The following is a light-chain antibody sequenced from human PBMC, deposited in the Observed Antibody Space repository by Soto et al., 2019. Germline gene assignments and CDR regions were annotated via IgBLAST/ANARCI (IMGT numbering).Light chain of an antibody. V-gene: IGKV3-11*01. CDR2: DAS. CDR1: QRISGY. CDR3: QQRSNSPWT. J-gene: IGKJ1*01. Sequence: EIVLTQSPATLSLSPGERATLCRRASQRISGYLAWYQQKPGQAPTLLIYDASNTATGIPVRFSGSGSGADYTLTISSLEPEDFAVYYCQQRSNSPWTFGQGTKVDI.